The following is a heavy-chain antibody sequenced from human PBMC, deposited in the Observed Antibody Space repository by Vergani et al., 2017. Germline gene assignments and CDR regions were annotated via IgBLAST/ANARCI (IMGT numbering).Heavy chain of an antibody. J-gene: IGHJ1*01. CDR3: AKPLGYCSSTSCYTYFQH. CDR1: GFTFSHYS. CDR2: ISGNNDDV. D-gene: IGHD2-2*02. Sequence: EVQMVESGGGLVKPGGSLRLSCVASGFTFSHYSMNWVRQAPGKGLEWVSSISGNNDDVYYADSVKGRFTISRDNAKNSLYLDMSSLRAEDTAVYYCAKPLGYCSSTSCYTYFQHWGQGTLVTVSS. V-gene: IGHV3-21*04.